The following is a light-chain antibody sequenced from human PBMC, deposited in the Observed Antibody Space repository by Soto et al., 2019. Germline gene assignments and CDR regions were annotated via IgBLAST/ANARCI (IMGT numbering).Light chain of an antibody. V-gene: IGKV3-20*01. CDR2: GAS. J-gene: IGKJ4*01. Sequence: EIVLTQSPGTLPLSPGERATLSCRASQSVTSSYLAWYQQKPGQAPRLLIYGASSRATGIPDRFSGSGSGTDFTLTISRLEPEDFAVYYCQQYGSSSLTVGGGTKVELK. CDR3: QQYGSSSLT. CDR1: QSVTSSY.